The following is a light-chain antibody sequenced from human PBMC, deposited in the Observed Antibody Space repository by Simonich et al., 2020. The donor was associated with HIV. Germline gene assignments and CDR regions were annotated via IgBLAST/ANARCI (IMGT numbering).Light chain of an antibody. CDR2: DAS. Sequence: TVLTQSPASLSLSPGERATLSCRASQSVSRSLAWYQQKPGQAPRLVIYDASNRATGIPARFSGSGSGTDFTLTISSLQAEDVAVYYCQQYYSTPFTFGPGTKVDIK. V-gene: IGKV3-11*01. J-gene: IGKJ3*01. CDR1: QSVSRS. CDR3: QQYYSTPFT.